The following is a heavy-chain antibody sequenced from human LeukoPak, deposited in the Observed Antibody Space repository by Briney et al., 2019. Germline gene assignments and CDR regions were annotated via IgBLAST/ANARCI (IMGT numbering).Heavy chain of an antibody. D-gene: IGHD4-17*01. Sequence: ASVKVSCKASGYTFTSYAMHWVRQAPGQRLEWMGWINAGNGNTKYSQKFQGRVTITWDTSASTAYMELSSLRSEDTAVYYCARSTVTPNWFDPWGQGTLVTVSS. CDR3: ARSTVTPNWFDP. CDR2: INAGNGNT. CDR1: GYTFTSYA. V-gene: IGHV1-3*01. J-gene: IGHJ5*02.